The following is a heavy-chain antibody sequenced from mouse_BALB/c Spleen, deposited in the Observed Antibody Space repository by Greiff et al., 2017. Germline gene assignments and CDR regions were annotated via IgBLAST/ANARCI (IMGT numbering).Heavy chain of an antibody. V-gene: IGHV1S81*02. D-gene: IGHD2-13*01. CDR2: INPSNGRT. J-gene: IGHJ2*01. CDR3: ARGDHFDY. Sequence: VQLQQPGAELVKPGASVKLSCKASGYTFTSYWMHWVKQRPGQGLEWIGEINPSNGRTNYNEKFKSKATLTVDKSSSTAYMQLSSLTSEDSAVYYCARGDHFDYWGQGTTLTVSS. CDR1: GYTFTSYW.